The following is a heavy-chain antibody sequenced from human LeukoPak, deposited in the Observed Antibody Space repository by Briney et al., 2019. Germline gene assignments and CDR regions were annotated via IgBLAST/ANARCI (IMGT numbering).Heavy chain of an antibody. Sequence: PGGSLRLSCAASGFSFGNYSMNWVRQAPGTGLEWISYISSSSSTIYYADSVEGRFTISRDNAKNSLYLQMNSLRDDDTAIYYCPRVDCSGGGCYSALNLWGQGTLVTVSS. CDR3: PRVDCSGGGCYSALNL. V-gene: IGHV3-48*02. CDR2: ISSSSSTI. CDR1: GFSFGNYS. J-gene: IGHJ4*02. D-gene: IGHD2-15*01.